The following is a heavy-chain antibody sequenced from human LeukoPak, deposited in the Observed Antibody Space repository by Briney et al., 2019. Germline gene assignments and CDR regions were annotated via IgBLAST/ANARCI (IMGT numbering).Heavy chain of an antibody. V-gene: IGHV3-21*01. CDR1: GFTFSSYS. CDR2: ISSSSSYI. CDR3: ARDITVTKPYYYYGMDV. D-gene: IGHD4-11*01. Sequence: GGSLRLSCAASGFTFSSYSMNWVRQAPGKGLEWVSSISSSSSYIYYADSVKGRFTISRDNAKNSLYLQMNSLRAEDTAVYCCARDITVTKPYYYYGMDVWGQGTTVTVSS. J-gene: IGHJ6*02.